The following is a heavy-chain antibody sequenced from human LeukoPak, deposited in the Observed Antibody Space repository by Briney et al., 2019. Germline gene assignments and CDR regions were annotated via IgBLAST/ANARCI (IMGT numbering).Heavy chain of an antibody. J-gene: IGHJ6*03. CDR2: FDPEDGET. D-gene: IGHD5-18*01. CDR3: ARNKCGYSYGYYYYYYMDV. Sequence: GASVKVSCKVSGYTLTELSMHWVRQAPGKGLEWMGGFDPEDGETIYAQKFQGRVTITADKSTSTAYMELSSLRSEDTAVYYCARNKCGYSYGYYYYYYMDVWGKGTTVTVSS. V-gene: IGHV1-24*01. CDR1: GYTLTELS.